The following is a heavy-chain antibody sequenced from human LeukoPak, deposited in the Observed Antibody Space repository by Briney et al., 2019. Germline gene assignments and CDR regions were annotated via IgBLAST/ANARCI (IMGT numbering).Heavy chain of an antibody. D-gene: IGHD1-14*01. J-gene: IGHJ3*01. CDR2: INADGSTA. CDR3: VVVVEPPDSDGFDV. Sequence: GGSLRLSCAASGFTFGNSWVHWVRQAPGKGLVWVSLINADGSTATYADSVKGRFTISRDNARNTLSLQMNSLTIEDTAVYYCVVVVEPPDSDGFDVWGQGTMVTVSS. CDR1: GFTFGNSW. V-gene: IGHV3-74*01.